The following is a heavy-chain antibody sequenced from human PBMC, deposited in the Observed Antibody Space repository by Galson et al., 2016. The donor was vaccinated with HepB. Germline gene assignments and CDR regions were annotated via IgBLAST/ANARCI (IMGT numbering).Heavy chain of an antibody. CDR1: GYTLTELS. D-gene: IGHD1-26*01. V-gene: IGHV1-24*01. Sequence: SVKVSCKVSGYTLTELSMHWVRQAPGKGLEWMGGFDPEDGETIYAQKFQDRVTMTEDTSTDTAYMELSSLRSEDTAVYYCATAKWELPARKNWFDPWGQGTLVTVSS. CDR2: FDPEDGET. CDR3: ATAKWELPARKNWFDP. J-gene: IGHJ5*02.